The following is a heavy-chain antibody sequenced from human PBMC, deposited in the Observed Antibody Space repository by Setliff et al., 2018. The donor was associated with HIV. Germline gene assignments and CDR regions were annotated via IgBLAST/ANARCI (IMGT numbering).Heavy chain of an antibody. D-gene: IGHD5-18*01. CDR1: GYTFTSYG. CDR2: LASYNDDA. Sequence: RASVKVSCKASGYTFTSYGITWVRQAPGHGLEWMGWLASYNDDANYAQKLQGRVTMTTDTSTSTAYMELRSLRSDDTAVYYCARTLPQYTNLFDYWGQGTLVTVSS. J-gene: IGHJ4*02. CDR3: ARTLPQYTNLFDY. V-gene: IGHV1-18*01.